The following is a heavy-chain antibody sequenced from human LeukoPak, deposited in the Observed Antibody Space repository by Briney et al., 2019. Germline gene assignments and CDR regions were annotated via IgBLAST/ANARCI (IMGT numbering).Heavy chain of an antibody. D-gene: IGHD3-9*01. CDR1: GGSISSGSYY. J-gene: IGHJ4*02. V-gene: IGHV4-61*02. CDR3: ARARSYYDILTGSYFDY. CDR2: IYTSGST. Sequence: SETLSLTCTVSGGSISSGSYYWSWIRQPAGKGLEWIGRIYTSGSTNYNPSLKSRVTISVDTSKNQFSLKLSSVTAADTAVYYCARARSYYDILTGSYFDYWGQGTLVTVSS.